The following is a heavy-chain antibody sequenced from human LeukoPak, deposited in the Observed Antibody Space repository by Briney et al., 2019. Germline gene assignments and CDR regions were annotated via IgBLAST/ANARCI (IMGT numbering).Heavy chain of an antibody. CDR2: INPNSGGT. CDR3: ARGRAITMVRGVITRSSSYAFDI. D-gene: IGHD3-10*01. J-gene: IGHJ3*02. CDR1: GYTFTGYY. V-gene: IGHV1-2*02. Sequence: GASVKVSCKASGYTFTGYYMHWVRQAPGQGLEWMGWINPNSGGTNYAQKFQGRVTITRNTSISTAYMELSSLRSEDTAVYYCARGRAITMVRGVITRSSSYAFDIWGQGTMVTVSS.